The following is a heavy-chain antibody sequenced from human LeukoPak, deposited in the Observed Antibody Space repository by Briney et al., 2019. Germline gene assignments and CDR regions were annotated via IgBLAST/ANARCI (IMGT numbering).Heavy chain of an antibody. CDR2: INPSGGST. J-gene: IGHJ4*02. CDR1: GYTFTSYY. CDR3: ARERIAARRIDY. V-gene: IGHV1-46*01. Sequence: ASVKISCKASGYTFTSYYMHWVRQAPGQGLEWMGIINPSGGSTSYAQKFQGRVTMTRDTSTSTVYMELSSLRSEDTAVYYCARERIAARRIDYWGQGTLVTVSS. D-gene: IGHD6-6*01.